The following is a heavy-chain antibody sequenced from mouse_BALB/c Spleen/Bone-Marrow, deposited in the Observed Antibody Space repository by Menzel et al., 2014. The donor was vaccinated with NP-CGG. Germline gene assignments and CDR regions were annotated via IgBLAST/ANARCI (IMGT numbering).Heavy chain of an antibody. CDR2: IDPRNGDT. J-gene: IGHJ2*01. D-gene: IGHD6-1*01. CDR3: NAEHCSYHYFDY. Sequence: SGAELERSGASDKLSCTVSGFNFKDYYKHWVKQRPEQGLVMIGWIDPRNGDTEYAPKFQRKATMTADTSSNTDYLQNSTLTSEDTAVYYCNAEHCSYHYFDYWGQGTTRTVSS. V-gene: IGHV14-4*02. CDR1: GFNFKDYY.